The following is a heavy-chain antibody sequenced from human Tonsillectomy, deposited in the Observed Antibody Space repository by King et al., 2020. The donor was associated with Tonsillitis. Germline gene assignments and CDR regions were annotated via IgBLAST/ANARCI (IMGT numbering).Heavy chain of an antibody. D-gene: IGHD1-14*01. CDR3: ARSRVKGITSAFDL. V-gene: IGHV4-34*01. J-gene: IGHJ3*01. CDR2: INHSGSS. Sequence: HVQLQQWGAGLLKPSETLFLTCAVFGGSFSGYYWSWIRQPPGKGLEWIGEINHSGSSNYNPSLKSRVTISVDTSKNQFSLKLSSVTAADTAVYYCARSRVKGITSAFDLWGQGTMVTVSS. CDR1: GGSFSGYY.